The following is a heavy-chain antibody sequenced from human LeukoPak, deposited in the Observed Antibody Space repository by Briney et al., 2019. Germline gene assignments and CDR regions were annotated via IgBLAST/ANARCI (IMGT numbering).Heavy chain of an antibody. V-gene: IGHV1-69*04. Sequence: GASVKVSCKASGGTFSSYAISWVRQAPGEGLEWMGRIIPILGIANYAQKFQGRVTITADKSTSTAYMELSSLRSEDTAVYYCARSTGPYYGSGTVWYYFDYWGQGTLVTVSS. D-gene: IGHD3-10*01. J-gene: IGHJ4*02. CDR3: ARSTGPYYGSGTVWYYFDY. CDR1: GGTFSSYA. CDR2: IIPILGIA.